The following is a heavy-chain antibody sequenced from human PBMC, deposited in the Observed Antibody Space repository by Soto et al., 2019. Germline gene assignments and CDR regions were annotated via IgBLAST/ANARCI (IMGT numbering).Heavy chain of an antibody. CDR1: GFTFSSYS. Sequence: EVQLVESGGGLVKPGGSLRLSCAASGFTFSSYSMNWVRQAPGKGLEWVSSISSSSSYIYYADSVKGRFTISRDNAKNSRYLQMNRLRAEDTAVYYCARDRQKSSGYYDHDAFDIWGQGTMVTVSS. CDR2: ISSSSSYI. CDR3: ARDRQKSSGYYDHDAFDI. J-gene: IGHJ3*02. V-gene: IGHV3-21*01. D-gene: IGHD3-22*01.